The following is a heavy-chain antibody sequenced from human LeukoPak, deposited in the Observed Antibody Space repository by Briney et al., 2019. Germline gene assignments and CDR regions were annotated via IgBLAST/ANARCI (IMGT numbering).Heavy chain of an antibody. V-gene: IGHV3-30*02. CDR3: AKGGDGYNYGSYFDY. D-gene: IGHD5-24*01. J-gene: IGHJ4*02. CDR2: IRYDGNNA. Sequence: PGGSLRLSCAASGFTFSNYSMKWVRQAPGKGLEWVAFIRYDGNNAFYVDSVKGRFTISRDNSKNTLYLQMNSLRAEDTAVYYCAKGGDGYNYGSYFDYWGQGTLVTVSS. CDR1: GFTFSNYS.